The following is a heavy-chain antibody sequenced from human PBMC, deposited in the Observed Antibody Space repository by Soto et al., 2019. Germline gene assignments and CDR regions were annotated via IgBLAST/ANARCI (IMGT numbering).Heavy chain of an antibody. CDR2: IYHTGST. D-gene: IGHD1-26*01. J-gene: IGHJ4*02. CDR3: AHRPLVGAAI. Sequence: QVQLQESGPGPVKPSGTLSLTCGVFGGSISNSNWWTWVRQPPGKGLEWIGEIYHTGSTNYNSSLMSRVTISLDKPNNQFSLKLRSVTAADTAVYYCAHRPLVGAAIWGQGTLVTVSS. V-gene: IGHV4-4*02. CDR1: GGSISNSNW.